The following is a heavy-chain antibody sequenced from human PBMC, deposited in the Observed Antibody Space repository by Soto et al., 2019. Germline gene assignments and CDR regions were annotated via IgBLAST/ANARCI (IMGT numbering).Heavy chain of an antibody. Sequence: QVQLVESGGGVVQPGRSLRLSCAASGFTFSSYGMHWVRQAPGTGLEWVAVIWYDGSNKYYADSVKGRFTISRDNSKNTLYLQMNSLRAEHTAVYYCARVSEGGSYYGGLDYWGQGTLVTVSS. V-gene: IGHV3-33*01. CDR2: IWYDGSNK. CDR3: ARVSEGGSYYGGLDY. D-gene: IGHD1-26*01. CDR1: GFTFSSYG. J-gene: IGHJ4*02.